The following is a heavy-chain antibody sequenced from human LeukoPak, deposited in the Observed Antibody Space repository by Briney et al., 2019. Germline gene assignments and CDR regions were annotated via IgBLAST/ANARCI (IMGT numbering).Heavy chain of an antibody. V-gene: IGHV3-23*01. J-gene: IGHJ4*02. D-gene: IGHD6-13*01. CDR2: ISGSGGST. Sequence: GGSLRLSCAASGFTFSSYAMSWVRQAPGKGLEWVSAISGSGGSTYYADSVKGRFTISRDNSKNTLYLQMNSLRAEDTAVYYCARDWGSSSWYFDYWGQGTLVTVSS. CDR1: GFTFSSYA. CDR3: ARDWGSSSWYFDY.